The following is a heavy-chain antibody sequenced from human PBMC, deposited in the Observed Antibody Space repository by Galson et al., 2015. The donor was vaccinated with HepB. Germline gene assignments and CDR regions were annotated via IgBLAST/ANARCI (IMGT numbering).Heavy chain of an antibody. J-gene: IGHJ5*01. V-gene: IGHV3-23*01. D-gene: IGHD3-16*01. CDR1: GFAFHSHA. CDR3: AKGYGLFDS. CDR2: ISGNGDST. Sequence: CAASGFAFHSHAMSWVRQAPGKGLEWISGISGNGDSTFYAVSVKGRFTVSRDNSKNMLYLQMDSLTAEDTGLYFCAKGYGLFDSWAQGILVTVSS.